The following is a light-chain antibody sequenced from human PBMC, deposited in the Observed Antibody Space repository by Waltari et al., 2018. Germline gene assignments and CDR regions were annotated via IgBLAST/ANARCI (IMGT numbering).Light chain of an antibody. CDR2: TAS. V-gene: IGKV1-39*01. CDR3: QQSYSTPRT. J-gene: IGKJ1*01. Sequence: DIQMTQSPSSLSASVGDRVTITCRASQSISGYLNWYQQKPGKAPNLLIYTASTLQSGVPSRFSGSGSGTEFTLTISSLQPEDFATYYCQQSYSTPRTFGQGTKVEIK. CDR1: QSISGY.